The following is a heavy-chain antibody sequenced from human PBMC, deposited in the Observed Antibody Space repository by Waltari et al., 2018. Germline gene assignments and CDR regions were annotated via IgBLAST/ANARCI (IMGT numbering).Heavy chain of an antibody. CDR2: ISSSGSTI. Sequence: EVQLVESGGGLVQPGGSLRLSCAASGFTFSTYTMNWVRRAPGKGLEWVSYISSSGSTIYYADTVKGRFTISRDNAKNSLYLQMNSLRAEDTAVYYCARGGDEWFFDYWGQGTLVTVSS. CDR1: GFTFSTYT. J-gene: IGHJ4*02. V-gene: IGHV3-48*04. CDR3: ARGGDEWFFDY. D-gene: IGHD3-3*01.